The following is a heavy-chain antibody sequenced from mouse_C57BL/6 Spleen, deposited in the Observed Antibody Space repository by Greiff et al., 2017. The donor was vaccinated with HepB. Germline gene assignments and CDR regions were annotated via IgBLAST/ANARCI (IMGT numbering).Heavy chain of an antibody. CDR3: ARRSGSYGSSYDAMDY. J-gene: IGHJ4*01. Sequence: LVESGAELVKPGASVKMSCKASGYTFTTYPIEWMKQNHGKSLEWIGNFHPYNDDTKYNEKFKGKATLTVEKSSSTVYLELSRLTSDDSAVYYCARRSGSYGSSYDAMDYWGQGTSVTVSS. CDR1: GYTFTTYP. V-gene: IGHV1-47*01. D-gene: IGHD1-1*01. CDR2: FHPYNDDT.